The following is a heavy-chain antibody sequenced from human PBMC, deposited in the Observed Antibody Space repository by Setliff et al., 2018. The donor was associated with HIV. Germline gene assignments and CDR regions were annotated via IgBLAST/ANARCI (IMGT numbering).Heavy chain of an antibody. CDR1: GYTFTGYF. CDR3: ATKVHCTNGVCLDAFDI. Sequence: ASVKVSCKASGYTFTGYFIHWVRQAPGQGLEWMGRINPNSGGTNYAQKFQGRVTMTRDTSISTAHMELSRLRSDDTAVYYCATKVHCTNGVCLDAFDICGQGTMVT. CDR2: INPNSGGT. J-gene: IGHJ3*02. V-gene: IGHV1-2*06. D-gene: IGHD2-8*01.